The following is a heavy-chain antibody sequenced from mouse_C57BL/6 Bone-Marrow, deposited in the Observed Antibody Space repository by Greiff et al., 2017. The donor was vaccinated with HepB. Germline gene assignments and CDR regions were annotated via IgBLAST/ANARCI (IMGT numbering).Heavy chain of an antibody. CDR3: ASPGTRGYFDV. J-gene: IGHJ1*03. D-gene: IGHD4-1*01. CDR1: GYTFTDYY. CDR2: INPNNGGT. V-gene: IGHV1-26*01. Sequence: VQLQQSGPELVKPGASVKISCKASGYTFTDYYMNWVKQSHGKSLEWIGDINPNNGGTSYNQKFKGKATLTVDKSSSTAYMELRSLTSEDSAVYYCASPGTRGYFDVWGTGTTVTVSS.